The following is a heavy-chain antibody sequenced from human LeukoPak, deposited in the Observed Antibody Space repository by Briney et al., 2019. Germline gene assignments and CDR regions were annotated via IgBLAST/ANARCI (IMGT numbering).Heavy chain of an antibody. CDR3: AGGNSGDY. D-gene: IGHD4-23*01. CDR2: IRYDGSNK. CDR1: GFTFSYYG. Sequence: GGSLRLSCAASGFTFSYYGMHWVRQAPGKGLEWVAFIRYDGSNKYYANSVKGRSTISRDNSKSTLYLQMDSLRAEDTAVYYCAGGNSGDYWGQGTLVTVSS. J-gene: IGHJ4*02. V-gene: IGHV3-30*02.